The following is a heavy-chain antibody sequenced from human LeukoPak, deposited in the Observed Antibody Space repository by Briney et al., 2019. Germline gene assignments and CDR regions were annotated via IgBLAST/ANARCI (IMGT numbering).Heavy chain of an antibody. J-gene: IGHJ4*02. V-gene: IGHV4-39*07. CDR3: ARDKGVTASFDY. Sequence: PSETLSLTCTVSGGSISSSSYYWGWIRQPPGKGLEWIGSIYYSGSTYYNPSLKSRVTISVDTSKNQFSLKLSSVTAADTAVYYCARDKGVTASFDYWGQGTLVTVSS. CDR2: IYYSGST. CDR1: GGSISSSSYY. D-gene: IGHD2-21*02.